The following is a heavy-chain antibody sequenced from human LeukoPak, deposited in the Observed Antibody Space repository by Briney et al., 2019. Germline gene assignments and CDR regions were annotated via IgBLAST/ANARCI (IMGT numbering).Heavy chain of an antibody. V-gene: IGHV4-38-2*01. CDR3: ARLYINYYMDV. CDR1: GYSISSGYY. J-gene: IGHJ6*03. Sequence: SETLSLTXAVSGYSISSGYYWGWIRQPPGKGLEWIGSIYHSGSTYYNPSLKSRVTISVDTSKNQFSLKLSSVTAADTAVYYCARLYINYYMDVWGKGTTVTVSS. D-gene: IGHD1-14*01. CDR2: IYHSGST.